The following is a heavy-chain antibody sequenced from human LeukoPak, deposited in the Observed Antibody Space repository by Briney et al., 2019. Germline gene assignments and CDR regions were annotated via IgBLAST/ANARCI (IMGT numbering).Heavy chain of an antibody. CDR2: IYYSGST. CDR3: ARSDWRVVTTIGPIQAFDY. V-gene: IGHV4-39*01. Sequence: SSETLSLTWTVAGASSSSSSYYWGWIRQPPGKGLEWIGSIYYSGSTYYNPSLKSRVTISVDTSKSQFSLRLNSVTAADTAVYYCARSDWRVVTTIGPIQAFDYWGQGILVTVSS. J-gene: IGHJ4*02. D-gene: IGHD2-21*02. CDR1: GASSSSSSYY.